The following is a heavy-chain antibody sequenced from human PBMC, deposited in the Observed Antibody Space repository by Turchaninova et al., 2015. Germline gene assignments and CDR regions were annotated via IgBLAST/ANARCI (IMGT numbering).Heavy chain of an antibody. Sequence: QVQLVQSGAEVKKPGSSVKVSCKASGGTFSTSAISWVRQAPGQGLEWRGGIIPIFGTANYAQKFQGRGTVTADESTSTAYMELSSLRSEDTAGYYCARGPDSSDYYYFYWGQGTLVTVSS. J-gene: IGHJ4*02. CDR1: GGTFSTSA. CDR2: IIPIFGTA. D-gene: IGHD3-22*01. CDR3: ARGPDSSDYYYFY. V-gene: IGHV1-69*12.